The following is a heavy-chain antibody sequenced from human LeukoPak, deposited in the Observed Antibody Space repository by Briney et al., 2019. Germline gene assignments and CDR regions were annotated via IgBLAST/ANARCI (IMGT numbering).Heavy chain of an antibody. Sequence: ASVKVSCKASGYAFTSYGISWVRQAPGQGLEWMRWISAYNGNTNYAQKLQGRVTMTTDTSTSTAYMELRSLRSDDTAVYYCARAGWTTVTTPVDYWGQGTLVTVSS. J-gene: IGHJ4*02. CDR3: ARAGWTTVTTPVDY. V-gene: IGHV1-18*01. CDR1: GYAFTSYG. CDR2: ISAYNGNT. D-gene: IGHD4-17*01.